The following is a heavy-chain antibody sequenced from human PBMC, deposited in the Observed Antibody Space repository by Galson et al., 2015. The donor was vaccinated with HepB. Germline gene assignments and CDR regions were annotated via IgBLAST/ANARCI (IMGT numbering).Heavy chain of an antibody. CDR2: ISSNGGST. V-gene: IGHV3-64D*06. J-gene: IGHJ6*02. D-gene: IGHD6-19*01. Sequence: SLRLSCAASGFTFSSCAMHWVRQAPGKGLEYVSAISSNGGSTYYADSVKGRFTISRDNSKNTLYLQMSSLRAEDTAVYYCVKGKYSSGWSYYYYYGMDVWGQGTTVTVSS. CDR1: GFTFSSCA. CDR3: VKGKYSSGWSYYYYYGMDV.